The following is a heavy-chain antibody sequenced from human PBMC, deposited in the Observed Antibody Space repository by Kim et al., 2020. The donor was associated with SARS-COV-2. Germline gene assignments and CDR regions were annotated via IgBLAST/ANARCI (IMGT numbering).Heavy chain of an antibody. Sequence: TNYAQKPQGRVTMTTDTSTSTAYMELRSLRSDDTAVYYCARYYYGSGGMDVWGQGTTVTVSS. J-gene: IGHJ6*02. D-gene: IGHD3-10*01. V-gene: IGHV1-18*01. CDR3: ARYYYGSGGMDV. CDR2: T.